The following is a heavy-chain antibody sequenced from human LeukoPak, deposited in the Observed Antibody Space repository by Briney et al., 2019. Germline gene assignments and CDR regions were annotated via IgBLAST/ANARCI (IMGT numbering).Heavy chain of an antibody. Sequence: PGGSLRLSCAASGFTFSDYYMSWIRQAPGKGLEWVSYISSSGSTIYYADSVKGRFTISRDNAKNSLYLQMNSLRAEDTAVYYCATPPIAVAGTFYFDYWGQGTLVTVSS. CDR2: ISSSGSTI. CDR1: GFTFSDYY. D-gene: IGHD6-19*01. J-gene: IGHJ4*02. CDR3: ATPPIAVAGTFYFDY. V-gene: IGHV3-11*01.